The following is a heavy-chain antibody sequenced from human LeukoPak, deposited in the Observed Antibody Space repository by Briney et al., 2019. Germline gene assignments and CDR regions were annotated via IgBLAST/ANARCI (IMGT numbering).Heavy chain of an antibody. CDR3: AKDSGVWLTIHWYFDL. CDR2: ISYDGSNK. J-gene: IGHJ2*01. CDR1: GFTFSSYA. D-gene: IGHD3-22*01. V-gene: IGHV3-30-3*01. Sequence: GGSLRLSCAASGFTFSSYAMRWVRQAPGKGLEWVAVISYDGSNKYYADSVKGRFTISRDNSKNTLYLQMNSLRAEDTAVYYCAKDSGVWLTIHWYFDLWGRGTLVTVSS.